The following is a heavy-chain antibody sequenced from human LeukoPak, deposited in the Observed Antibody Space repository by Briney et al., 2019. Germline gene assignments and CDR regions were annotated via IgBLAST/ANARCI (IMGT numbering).Heavy chain of an antibody. CDR2: IYYSGST. CDR3: ARARHSPRYFDL. J-gene: IGHJ2*01. CDR1: GGSISSYY. Sequence: SETLSLTCTVSGGSISSYYWSWIRQPPGKGLEWIGYIYYSGSTNYNPSLKSRVTISVDTSKNQFSLKLSSVTAADTAVYYCARARHSPRYFDLWGRGTLVTASS. D-gene: IGHD5-18*01. V-gene: IGHV4-59*01.